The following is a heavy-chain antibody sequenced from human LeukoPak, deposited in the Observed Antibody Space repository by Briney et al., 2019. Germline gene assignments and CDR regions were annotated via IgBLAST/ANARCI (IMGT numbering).Heavy chain of an antibody. CDR2: IIPIFGTA. CDR3: ARDLPYCSSTSCLLDAFDI. D-gene: IGHD2-2*01. J-gene: IGHJ3*02. Sequence: SVKVSCKASGGTFSSYAISWVRQAPGQGLEWMGGIIPIFGTANYAQKFQGRVTMTTDTSTSTAYMELRSLSSDDTAVYYCARDLPYCSSTSCLLDAFDIWGQGTMVTVS. CDR1: GGTFSSYA. V-gene: IGHV1-69*05.